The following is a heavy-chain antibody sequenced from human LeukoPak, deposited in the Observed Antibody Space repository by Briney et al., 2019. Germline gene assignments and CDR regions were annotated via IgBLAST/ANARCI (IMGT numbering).Heavy chain of an antibody. CDR1: GFTFSSYT. CDR2: ITTSDGNT. CDR3: STTYYYDSSEGY. Sequence: PGGSLRLSCAASGFTFSSYTMSWVRQAPGKGLEWVSTITTSDGNTYYADSVKGRFTVSRDNSKNTLFLQMNSLKTEDTAVYYCSTTYYYDSSEGYWGQGTLVTVSS. D-gene: IGHD3-22*01. J-gene: IGHJ4*02. V-gene: IGHV3-23*01.